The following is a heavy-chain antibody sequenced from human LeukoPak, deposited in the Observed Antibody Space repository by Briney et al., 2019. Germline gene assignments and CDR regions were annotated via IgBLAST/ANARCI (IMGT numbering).Heavy chain of an antibody. CDR3: ARSLRYSPGGGL. V-gene: IGHV4-34*01. D-gene: IGHD5-18*01. Sequence: PSETLSLTCAVYGGSFSAYYWSWIRQPPGKGLEWIGEINHSGSTNYNPSLKSRVTISIDTSKIRFSLKLTSVTAADTSIYYCARSLRYSPGGGLWGRGTLVTVSS. CDR1: GGSFSAYY. CDR2: INHSGST. J-gene: IGHJ2*01.